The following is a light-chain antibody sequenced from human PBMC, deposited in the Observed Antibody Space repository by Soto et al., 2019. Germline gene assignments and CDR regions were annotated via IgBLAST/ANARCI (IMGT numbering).Light chain of an antibody. J-gene: IGLJ1*01. CDR2: EVS. CDR3: SSQAGSSNPYV. Sequence: QSALTQPPSASGSPGQSVTISCTGTSSDVGGSNFVSWYQQHPGKAPKLMIYEVSKRPSGVPDRFSGSKSGNTASLTVSGLQAEDEAEYHCSSQAGSSNPYVFGTGTKVTVL. CDR1: SSDVGGSNF. V-gene: IGLV2-8*01.